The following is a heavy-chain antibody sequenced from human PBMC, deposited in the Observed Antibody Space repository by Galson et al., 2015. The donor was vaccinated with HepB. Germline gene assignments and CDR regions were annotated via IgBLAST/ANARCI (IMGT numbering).Heavy chain of an antibody. J-gene: IGHJ4*02. D-gene: IGHD3-3*01. V-gene: IGHV3-21*01. CDR2: INSVSSHI. Sequence: SLRLSCAAYGFTFSTYSMTWVRQAPGMGLEWVSSINSVSSHIYYADPVRGRFTISRDNAKDSLSLQMNSLRVEDTAVYYCVRARREVLRFFDSDHWGQGTLVTVSS. CDR1: GFTFSTYS. CDR3: VRARREVLRFFDSDH.